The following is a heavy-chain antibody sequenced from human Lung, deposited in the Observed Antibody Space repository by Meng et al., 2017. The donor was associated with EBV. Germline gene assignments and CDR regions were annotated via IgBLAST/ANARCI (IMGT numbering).Heavy chain of an antibody. CDR2: IGPSGSAK. CDR1: GFTFTNYH. CDR3: ARAVGLDN. J-gene: IGHJ4*02. V-gene: IGHV3-11*01. Sequence: HAQVGGSGGGLVKRGGSLRLSCAASGFTFTNYHMTWVRQTPGKGLEWVSYIGPSGSAKFYADSMKGRFTISRDDAENSLYLQMNSLRVEDTAIYYCARAVGLDNWGQGTLVTVSS.